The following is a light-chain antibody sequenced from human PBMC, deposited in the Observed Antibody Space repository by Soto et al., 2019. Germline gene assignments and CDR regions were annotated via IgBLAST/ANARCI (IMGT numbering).Light chain of an antibody. CDR1: YIGSKT. CDR3: RACNVSTPYVYV. CDR2: DDS. J-gene: IGLJ1*01. Sequence: SYELTQPPSVSVASGQTATITCGGNYIGSKTVHWYQQKPGQAPVMALFDDSARPSGIPDRFSGSSSVHTATLTINRVEAGYKPNYCPRACNVSTPYVYVYG. V-gene: IGLV3-21*02.